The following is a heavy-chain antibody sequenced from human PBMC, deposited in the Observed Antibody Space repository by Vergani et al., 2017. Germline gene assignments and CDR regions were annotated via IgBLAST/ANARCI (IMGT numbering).Heavy chain of an antibody. J-gene: IGHJ4*02. CDR1: GGSFSGYY. CDR2: INHSGST. D-gene: IGHD6-6*01. CDR3: ARGGKLAARRQNDY. V-gene: IGHV4-34*01. Sequence: QVQLQQWGAGLLKPSETLSLTCAVYGGSFSGYYWSWIRQPPGKGLEWIGEINHSGSTNYNPSLKSRVTISVDTSKNQFSLKLSSVNAADTAVYYCARGGKLAARRQNDYWGQGTLVTVSS.